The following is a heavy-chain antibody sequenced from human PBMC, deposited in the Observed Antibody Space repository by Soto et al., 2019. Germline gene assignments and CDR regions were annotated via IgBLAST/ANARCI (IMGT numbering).Heavy chain of an antibody. V-gene: IGHV3-74*01. CDR3: AREGVGYSYGNFDY. Sequence: GGSLRLSCAVSGFTFRSYWMHWVRQAPGKGLVWVSRINSDGSSTNYADSVKGRFTVSRDNAKSTLYLQMNSLRAEDTAVYYCAREGVGYSYGNFDYWGQGTLVTVSS. J-gene: IGHJ4*02. D-gene: IGHD5-18*01. CDR1: GFTFRSYW. CDR2: INSDGSST.